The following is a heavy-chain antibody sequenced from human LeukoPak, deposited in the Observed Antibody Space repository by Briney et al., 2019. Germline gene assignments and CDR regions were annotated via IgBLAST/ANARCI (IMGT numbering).Heavy chain of an antibody. J-gene: IGHJ4*02. CDR3: ASTGYSSGWYRY. D-gene: IGHD6-19*01. CDR1: GGSFSGYY. V-gene: IGHV4-34*01. CDR2: INHSGST. Sequence: PSETLSLTCAVYGGSFSGYYWRWIRQPPGKGLEWIGEINHSGSTNYNPSLKSRVTISVDTSKNQFSLKLSSVTAADTAVYYCASTGYSSGWYRYWGQGTLVTVSS.